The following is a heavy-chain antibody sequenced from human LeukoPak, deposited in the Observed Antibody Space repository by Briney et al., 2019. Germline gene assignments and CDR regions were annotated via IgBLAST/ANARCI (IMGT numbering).Heavy chain of an antibody. CDR1: ELIFGTYW. J-gene: IGHJ4*02. D-gene: IGHD1-1*01. Sequence: GGSLRLTCAASELIFGTYWMTWVRQAPGKGLEWVANIKQDGSDKNYVDSVKGRFIISRDNAKNSLYLEMHFLRVEDTAVYYCATSSWNDGDGVFDYWGQGTLVTVSS. V-gene: IGHV3-7*01. CDR3: ATSSWNDGDGVFDY. CDR2: IKQDGSDK.